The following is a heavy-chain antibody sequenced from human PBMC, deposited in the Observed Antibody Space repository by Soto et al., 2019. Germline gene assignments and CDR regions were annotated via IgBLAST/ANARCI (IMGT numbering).Heavy chain of an antibody. Sequence: VKVSCKASGYSFTSYAMHWVRQAPGQRLEWMGWINGGNGDTKYSQKFQGRVTITIDTSATTVYMELNSLRAEDTAVYYCAKDVGRGYSYGTGGSVYWGQGTLVTVSS. CDR3: AKDVGRGYSYGTGGSVY. CDR1: GYSFTSYA. V-gene: IGHV1-3*01. J-gene: IGHJ4*02. CDR2: INGGNGDT. D-gene: IGHD5-18*01.